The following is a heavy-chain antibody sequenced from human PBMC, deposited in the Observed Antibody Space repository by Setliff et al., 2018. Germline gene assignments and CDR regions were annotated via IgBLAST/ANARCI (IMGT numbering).Heavy chain of an antibody. CDR2: IHYSGST. D-gene: IGHD1-26*01. CDR3: ARGGDSGSYFLANHDAFDI. Sequence: LSLTCTVSGGSIGSSSYYWGWIRQPPGKGLEWIGSIHYSGSTYYNPSLKSRVTISIDTSKNQFSLKLSSVTAADTAVYYCARGGDSGSYFLANHDAFDIWGQGTMVTVSS. V-gene: IGHV4-39*07. J-gene: IGHJ3*02. CDR1: GGSIGSSSYY.